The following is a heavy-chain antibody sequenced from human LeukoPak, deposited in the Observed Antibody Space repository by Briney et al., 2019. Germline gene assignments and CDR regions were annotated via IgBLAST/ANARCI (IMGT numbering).Heavy chain of an antibody. CDR1: GFTFGSYA. J-gene: IGHJ4*02. D-gene: IGHD3-22*01. CDR2: ISGSGGIT. CDR3: AKTRAGNSSGRDPGWPMDY. V-gene: IGHV3-23*01. Sequence: GGSLRLSCAASGFTFGSYAIYWVRQAPGKGLEWVSGISGSGGITYFADSVKGRFTISRDNSRNTVYLQINSLRAEDAALYYCAKTRAGNSSGRDPGWPMDYWGQGTLVTVSS.